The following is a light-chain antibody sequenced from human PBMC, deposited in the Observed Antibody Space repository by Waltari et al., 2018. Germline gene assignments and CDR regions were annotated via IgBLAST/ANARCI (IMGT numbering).Light chain of an antibody. J-gene: IGKJ4*01. CDR3: QQYDGSVVT. CDR2: APS. CDR1: QYITGNW. Sequence: SASQYITGNWLTWYQQKPGQAPRRLIYAPSTRAPGIPDRFSGSGSGTDFSLTISRLEPEDSAAYYCQQYDGSVVTFGGGTKVEIK. V-gene: IGKV3-20*01.